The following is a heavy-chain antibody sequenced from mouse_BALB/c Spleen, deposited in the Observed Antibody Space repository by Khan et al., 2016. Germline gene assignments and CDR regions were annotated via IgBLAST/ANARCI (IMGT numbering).Heavy chain of an antibody. Sequence: EVQLQESGPELVKPGASVKISCKASGYTFTDNNIHWLRQSHGKSLEWIGYIYPYNGGTGYNQKFKNRATLTVDDSSNTAYMGLRSLTSEDSAVXYCANDYAWFAYWGQGTLVTVSA. D-gene: IGHD2-4*01. V-gene: IGHV1S29*02. J-gene: IGHJ3*01. CDR3: ANDYAWFAY. CDR1: GYTFTDNN. CDR2: IYPYNGGT.